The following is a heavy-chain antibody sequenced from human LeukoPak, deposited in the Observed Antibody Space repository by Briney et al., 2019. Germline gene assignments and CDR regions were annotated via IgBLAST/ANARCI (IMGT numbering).Heavy chain of an antibody. V-gene: IGHV4-61*01. D-gene: IGHD3-3*01. Sequence: WETLSLTCTVSGGSISSSSYYWGWIRQPPGKGLEWIGYVYYSGSTNDNPSLKRRATISVDTSKNQFSLKLNSGTAGVTAVYYCPKDRDSYDQAAFDTCGQGKMLSVSS. J-gene: IGHJ3*02. CDR2: VYYSGST. CDR1: GGSISSSSYY. CDR3: PKDRDSYDQAAFDT.